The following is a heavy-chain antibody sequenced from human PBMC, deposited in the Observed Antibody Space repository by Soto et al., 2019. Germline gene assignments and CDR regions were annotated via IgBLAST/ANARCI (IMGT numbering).Heavy chain of an antibody. Sequence: GASVKVSCKASGYIFTSYAMHWVRQAPGQRLEWMGWINAGNGNTKYSQKFQGRVTITRDTSASTAYMELSSLRSEDTAVYYCAGDRDYYDSSGYYYLNGNWFDPWGQGTLVTVSS. CDR2: INAGNGNT. CDR3: AGDRDYYDSSGYYYLNGNWFDP. D-gene: IGHD3-22*01. CDR1: GYIFTSYA. J-gene: IGHJ5*02. V-gene: IGHV1-3*01.